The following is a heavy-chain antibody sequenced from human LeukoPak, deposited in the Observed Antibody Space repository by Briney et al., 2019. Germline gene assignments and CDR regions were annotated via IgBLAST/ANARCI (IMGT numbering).Heavy chain of an antibody. J-gene: IGHJ3*02. CDR2: IYYSGST. CDR1: GGSISSSSYY. CDR3: ARRPGSSSGAFDI. D-gene: IGHD6-6*01. V-gene: IGHV4-39*01. Sequence: PSETLSLTCTVSGGSISSSSYYWGWIRQPPGKGLEWIGSIYYSGSTYYNPSLKSRVTISVDTSKNQFSLKLSSVTAADTAVYYCARRPGSSSGAFDIWGQGTMVTVSS.